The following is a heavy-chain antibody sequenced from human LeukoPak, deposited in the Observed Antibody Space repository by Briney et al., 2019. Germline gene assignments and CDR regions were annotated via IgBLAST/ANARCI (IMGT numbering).Heavy chain of an antibody. CDR2: ISGSGNST. D-gene: IGHD6-13*01. Sequence: PGGSLRLSCAASGFTFSSYGMHWVRQAPGKGLEWVSAISGSGNSTYYADSVKGRFTISRDNSKNTLYLQMNSLRAEDTAVYYCAKRRGSSWYQDIEYWGQGTLVTVSS. J-gene: IGHJ4*02. CDR3: AKRRGSSWYQDIEY. CDR1: GFTFSSYG. V-gene: IGHV3-23*01.